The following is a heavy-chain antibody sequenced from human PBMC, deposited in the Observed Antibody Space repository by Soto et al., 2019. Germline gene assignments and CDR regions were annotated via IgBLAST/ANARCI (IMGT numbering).Heavy chain of an antibody. V-gene: IGHV1-69*06. D-gene: IGHD3-3*01. CDR1: GSTFDYYV. Sequence: GASVKVSCKASGSTFDYYVIHWVRQAPGQGPEWMGGLIPIFGTANYAQKFQGRVTMTADTSTSTAYMELSSLRSEDTAVYYCARGLSPKAFGVGIPPNDAFDIWGQGTVVTVSS. J-gene: IGHJ3*02. CDR3: ARGLSPKAFGVGIPPNDAFDI. CDR2: LIPIFGTA.